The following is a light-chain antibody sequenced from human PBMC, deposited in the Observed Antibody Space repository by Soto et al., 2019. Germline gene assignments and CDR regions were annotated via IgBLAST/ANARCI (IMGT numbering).Light chain of an antibody. Sequence: DIVRTQSPDSLAVSLGERATINCKSSQSVFFRSKNKDYLAWYQHKPGQPPKLLFYWSTTRESGVPDRFSGSGSGADVTLTISSLQAEDVAVYYCHQYYTMPYSFGQGTKLEIQ. CDR3: HQYYTMPYS. CDR1: QSVFFRSKNKDY. CDR2: WST. V-gene: IGKV4-1*01. J-gene: IGKJ2*03.